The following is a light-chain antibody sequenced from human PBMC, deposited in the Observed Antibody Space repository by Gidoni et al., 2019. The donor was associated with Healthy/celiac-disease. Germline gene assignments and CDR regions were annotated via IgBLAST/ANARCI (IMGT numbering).Light chain of an antibody. V-gene: IGKV3-11*01. CDR1: QRVSSY. J-gene: IGKJ3*01. CDR2: DAS. CDR3: QQRSNWPLFT. Sequence: EIVLTQSPATLSLSPGERATLSCRASQRVSSYLAWYQQKPGQAPRLLIYDASNRATGIPARFSGSGSGTDFTLTISSLEPEDFAVYYCQQRSNWPLFTFGPXTKVDIK.